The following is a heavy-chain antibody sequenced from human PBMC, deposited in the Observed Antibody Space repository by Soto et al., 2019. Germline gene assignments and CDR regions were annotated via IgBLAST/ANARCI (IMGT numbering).Heavy chain of an antibody. CDR2: IDWDDDK. V-gene: IGHV2-70*04. CDR3: AHIEVSGSAFDI. Sequence: SGPTLVNPTQTLTLTCTFSGFSFTTSEMRVGWIRQPPRKALEWLARIDWDDDKFYSTSLKTRLTISKDTSKNQVVLTMTNMDPVDTATYYCAHIEVSGSAFDIWGQGTMVTVS. D-gene: IGHD2-15*01. CDR1: GFSFTTSEMR. J-gene: IGHJ3*02.